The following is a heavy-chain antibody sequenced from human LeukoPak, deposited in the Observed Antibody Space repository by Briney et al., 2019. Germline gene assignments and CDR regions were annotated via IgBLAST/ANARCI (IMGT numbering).Heavy chain of an antibody. CDR2: IIPIFGTA. D-gene: IGHD6-19*01. CDR1: GGTFSSYA. V-gene: IGHV1-69*01. CDR3: ATRTVAGTLDY. Sequence: AASVKVSCKASGGTFSSYAISWVRQAPGQGLEWMGGIIPIFGTANYAQKFQGRVTITADESTSTAYMELSSLRSEDTAVYYCATRTVAGTLDYWGQGTLVTVPS. J-gene: IGHJ4*02.